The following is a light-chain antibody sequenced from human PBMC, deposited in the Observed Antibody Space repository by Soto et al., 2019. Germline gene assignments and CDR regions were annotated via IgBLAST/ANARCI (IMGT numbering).Light chain of an antibody. Sequence: EIVLTQSPGTLSLSPGERATLSCRASQSVSSSYLAWYQQKPGQAPRLLIYGASSRATGIPDRFSGSGSGTDFSLTISRLEPEDFAVYYCTPYGRSLWTFGQGTKVEI. V-gene: IGKV3-20*01. J-gene: IGKJ1*01. CDR1: QSVSSSY. CDR2: GAS. CDR3: TPYGRSLWT.